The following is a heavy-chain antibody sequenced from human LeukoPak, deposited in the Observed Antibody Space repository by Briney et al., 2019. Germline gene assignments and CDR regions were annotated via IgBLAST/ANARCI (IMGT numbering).Heavy chain of an antibody. D-gene: IGHD5-18*01. V-gene: IGHV3-21*01. CDR1: GFSFSRYS. Sequence: PGGSLTLSCAASGFSFSRYSMNWVRQVPGKGLERVSSISATSGYIYYADSVKGRFTISRDNAKNSLYLQMNSLRAEDTALYYCARENGYSYGYEVECWGRGTLVTVSS. J-gene: IGHJ4*02. CDR2: ISATSGYI. CDR3: ARENGYSYGYEVEC.